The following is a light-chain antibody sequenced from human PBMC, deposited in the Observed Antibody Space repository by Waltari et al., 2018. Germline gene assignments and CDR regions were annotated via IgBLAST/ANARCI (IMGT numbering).Light chain of an antibody. CDR2: IIS. CDR3: QQYGSSPYT. J-gene: IGKJ2*01. CDR1: QSISRY. Sequence: EIVLTQSPGTLSLSPGERATPSCRASQSISRYLAWYQQKPGQAPRLLIYIISSRATGIPDRFSGSGSGTDFTLTISRLEPEDFAVYYCQQYGSSPYTFGQGTKLE. V-gene: IGKV3-20*01.